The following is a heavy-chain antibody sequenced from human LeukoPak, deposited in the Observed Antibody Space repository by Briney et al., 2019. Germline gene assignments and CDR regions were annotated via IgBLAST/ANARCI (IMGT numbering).Heavy chain of an antibody. CDR3: ASPRDTVVVVAATSGYFDL. CDR2: LYHSGST. Sequence: PSETLSLTCTVSGYSISNGYYWGWIRQSPGKGLEWIGSLYHSGSTFYNPSLKSRVTISVDTSKNQFSLKLTSVTAADTAVYYCASPRDTVVVVAATSGYFDLWGRGTLVTVSS. D-gene: IGHD2-15*01. CDR1: GYSISNGYY. J-gene: IGHJ2*01. V-gene: IGHV4-38-2*02.